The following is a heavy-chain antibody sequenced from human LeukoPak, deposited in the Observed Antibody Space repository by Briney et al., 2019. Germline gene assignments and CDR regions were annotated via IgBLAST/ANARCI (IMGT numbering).Heavy chain of an antibody. Sequence: PGGSLRLSCAASGFTFSSYEMNWVRQAPGKGLEWVPYISSSGSTIYYADSVKGRFTISRDNAKNSLYLQMNSLRAEDTAVYYCAREGGQYYDSSGYYPDYWGQGTLVTVSS. CDR2: ISSSGSTI. CDR1: GFTFSSYE. D-gene: IGHD3-22*01. V-gene: IGHV3-48*03. CDR3: AREGGQYYDSSGYYPDY. J-gene: IGHJ4*02.